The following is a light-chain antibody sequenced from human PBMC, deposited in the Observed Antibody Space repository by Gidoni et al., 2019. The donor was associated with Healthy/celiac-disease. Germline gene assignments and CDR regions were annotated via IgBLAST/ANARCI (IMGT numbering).Light chain of an antibody. Sequence: DIVLTHSPASLAVSLGERATINCKSSQSVLYSSNNKNYLAWYQQKPGQPPKLLIYWASTRESGVPDRFSGSGSGTDFTLTISSLQAEDVAVYYCQQYYSTPVTFGGGTKVEIK. CDR2: WAS. CDR1: QSVLYSSNNKNY. CDR3: QQYYSTPVT. V-gene: IGKV4-1*01. J-gene: IGKJ4*01.